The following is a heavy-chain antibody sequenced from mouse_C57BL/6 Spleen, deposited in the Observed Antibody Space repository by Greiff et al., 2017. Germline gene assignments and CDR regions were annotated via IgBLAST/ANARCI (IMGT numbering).Heavy chain of an antibody. Sequence: EVKLVESGGGLVQPKGSLKLSCAASGFTFNTYAMHWVRQTPGKGLEWVARISSKSSNYATYYADSVKDRFTISRDDSRSMLYLQMNNPRTEDTAMYYCVREEWGFACWGQGTLVTVSS. CDR1: GFTFNTYA. V-gene: IGHV10-3*01. CDR3: VREEWGFAC. J-gene: IGHJ3*01. CDR2: ISSKSSNYAT.